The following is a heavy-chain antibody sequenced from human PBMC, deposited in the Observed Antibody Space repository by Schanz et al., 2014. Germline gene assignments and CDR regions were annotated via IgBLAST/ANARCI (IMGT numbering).Heavy chain of an antibody. Sequence: EVQLVESGGGLVQPGGSLRLSCAASGFTFRGHAMHWVRQAPGQGLEWVSYISATSAKIDYADSVQGRFTISRDNAKNTLYLQMNSLRAEDTAVYYCVRDTDYHFDYWGQGTLVTVSS. J-gene: IGHJ4*02. CDR3: VRDTDYHFDY. CDR2: ISATSAKI. D-gene: IGHD4-17*01. V-gene: IGHV3-48*01. CDR1: GFTFRGHA.